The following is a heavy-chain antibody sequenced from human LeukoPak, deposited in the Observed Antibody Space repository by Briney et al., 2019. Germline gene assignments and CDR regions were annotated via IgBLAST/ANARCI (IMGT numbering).Heavy chain of an antibody. Sequence: PSQTLSLTCTVSGGSISSGGSYWSWIRQHPGKGLEWIGYIYYSGGTYYNPSLKSRVTISVDTSKNQFSLKLSSVTAADTAVYYCARDRGVVVVAATLRRGSGMDVWGQGNTVTISS. D-gene: IGHD2-15*01. V-gene: IGHV4-31*03. CDR2: IYYSGGT. J-gene: IGHJ6*02. CDR3: ARDRGVVVVAATLRRGSGMDV. CDR1: GGSISSGGSY.